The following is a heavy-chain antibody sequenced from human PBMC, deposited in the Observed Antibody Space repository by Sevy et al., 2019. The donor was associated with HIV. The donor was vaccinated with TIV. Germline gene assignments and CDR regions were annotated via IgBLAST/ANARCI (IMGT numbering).Heavy chain of an antibody. V-gene: IGHV4-59*01. CDR1: GGSISSFY. CDR3: ARGIFSYGYLREFDY. D-gene: IGHD5-18*01. Sequence: SETLSLTCTVSGGSISSFYWNWIRQSPGKGLEWIGYISYSGSTNYNPSLKSRVTISVDTSKNQFSLKLSSVTAADTAVYYCARGIFSYGYLREFDYWGQGNLVTVSS. CDR2: ISYSGST. J-gene: IGHJ4*02.